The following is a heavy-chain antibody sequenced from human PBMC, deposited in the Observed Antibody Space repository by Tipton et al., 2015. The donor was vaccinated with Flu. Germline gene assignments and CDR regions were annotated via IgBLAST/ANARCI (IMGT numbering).Heavy chain of an antibody. D-gene: IGHD3-10*01. Sequence: TLSLTCTISGYSISTGYYWSWIRQPAGKGLEWIGRIYTSGSTNYNPSLKSRVTISVDTSKNQFSLKLSSVTAADTAVYYCARDDGDYGLGSYHYYYGMDVWGQGTTVTVSS. J-gene: IGHJ6*02. V-gene: IGHV4-61*02. CDR3: ARDDGDYGLGSYHYYYGMDV. CDR1: GYSISTGYY. CDR2: IYTSGST.